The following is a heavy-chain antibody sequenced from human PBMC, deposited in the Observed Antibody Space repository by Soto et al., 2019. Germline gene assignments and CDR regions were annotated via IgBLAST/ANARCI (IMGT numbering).Heavy chain of an antibody. CDR3: AAEENSHGGMDV. Sequence: QVQLVQSGAEVRKPGSSVKVSCKASGGTLNNYAITWVRLAPGQGLEWMGRLISMFGTPDYAQKFQGRVTIAADEPTKTAYMEMTSLRSEDTAIYYCAAEENSHGGMDVWGQGTAVTVSS. V-gene: IGHV1-69*18. CDR1: GGTLNNYA. CDR2: LISMFGTP. J-gene: IGHJ6*02.